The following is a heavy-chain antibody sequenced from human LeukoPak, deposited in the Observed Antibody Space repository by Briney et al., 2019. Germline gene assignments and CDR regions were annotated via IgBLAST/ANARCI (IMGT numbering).Heavy chain of an antibody. CDR1: GYTFTSYG. D-gene: IGHD3-22*01. CDR2: ISAYNGNI. J-gene: IGHJ4*02. CDR3: ARALQGNYDSSGYYPSVDY. V-gene: IGHV1-18*01. Sequence: GASVKVSCKASGYTFTSYGISWVRQAPGQGLEWMGWISAYNGNINYAQKLQGRVTMTTDTSTSTAYMELRSLRSDDTAVYYCARALQGNYDSSGYYPSVDYWGQGTLVTVSS.